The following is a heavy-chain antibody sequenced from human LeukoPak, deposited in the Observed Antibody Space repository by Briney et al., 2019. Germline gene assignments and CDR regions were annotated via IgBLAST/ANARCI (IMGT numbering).Heavy chain of an antibody. Sequence: GGSLRLSCAASGFAFSSYAMNWVRQAPGKGLEWVPSISGSGGRTYYADSVKGRFTISRDNSKNTLYLQMNSPRAEDTAVYYCVKGHIDGEGYYYFDYWGQGTLVTVSS. D-gene: IGHD3-22*01. J-gene: IGHJ4*02. CDR2: ISGSGGRT. CDR1: GFAFSSYA. CDR3: VKGHIDGEGYYYFDY. V-gene: IGHV3-23*01.